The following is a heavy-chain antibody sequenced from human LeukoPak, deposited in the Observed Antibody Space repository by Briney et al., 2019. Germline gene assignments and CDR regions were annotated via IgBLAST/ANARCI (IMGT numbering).Heavy chain of an antibody. D-gene: IGHD2-15*01. J-gene: IGHJ4*02. V-gene: IGHV3-74*01. CDR3: ARVGRYCSGGTCNLAF. CDR2: INSVGSTT. CDR1: GFTVSSNY. Sequence: PGESLRLSCAASGFTVSSNYMSWVRQAPGKGLVWVSRINSVGSTTSYADSVKGRFTISRDNAKNTLYLEMNSLRAEDTAVYYCARVGRYCSGGTCNLAFWGQGTLVTVSS.